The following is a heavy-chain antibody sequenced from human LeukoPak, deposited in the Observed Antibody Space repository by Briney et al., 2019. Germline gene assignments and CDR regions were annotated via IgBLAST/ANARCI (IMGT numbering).Heavy chain of an antibody. Sequence: GGSLRLSCAASGFTFSSYAISWVRQAPGKGLEWVSAISGSGGSRYYADSVKGRFTISRDNSKNTLYLQMNSLRADDTAVYYCAKDPRGWLSTPDYWGQGTLVTVSS. D-gene: IGHD3-22*01. J-gene: IGHJ4*02. CDR2: ISGSGGSR. V-gene: IGHV3-23*01. CDR1: GFTFSSYA. CDR3: AKDPRGWLSTPDY.